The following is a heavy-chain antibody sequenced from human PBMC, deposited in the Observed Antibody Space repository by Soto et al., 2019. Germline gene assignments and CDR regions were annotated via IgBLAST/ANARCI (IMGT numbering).Heavy chain of an antibody. V-gene: IGHV3-23*01. D-gene: IGHD2-8*01. CDR1: GFTFSSYA. CDR3: AKHLNNGSPHY. Sequence: LRLSCAASGFTFSSYAMSWVRQAPGKGLEWVSLISGSGGGTYYADSVKGRLTISRDNAKNTLYLQMNSLRAEDTAVFYCAKHLNNGSPHYWGQGTLVTVSS. J-gene: IGHJ4*02. CDR2: ISGSGGGT.